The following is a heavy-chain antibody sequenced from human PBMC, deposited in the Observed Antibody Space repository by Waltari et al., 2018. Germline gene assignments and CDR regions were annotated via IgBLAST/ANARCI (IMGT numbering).Heavy chain of an antibody. J-gene: IGHJ4*01. CDR3: AREDIVATKVFDD. V-gene: IGHV1-2*02. Sequence: QVQLVQSGAEVKKPGASVKVSCKTSALTFTSSYMHWVRQAPGQGLEWMGWINCNTGDRDYAQKFRGRVTMTRETSLTTVYMEMNRLTSDDTAVYYCAREDIVATKVFDDWGHGTLVTVSS. CDR2: INCNTGDR. D-gene: IGHD5-12*01. CDR1: ALTFTSSY.